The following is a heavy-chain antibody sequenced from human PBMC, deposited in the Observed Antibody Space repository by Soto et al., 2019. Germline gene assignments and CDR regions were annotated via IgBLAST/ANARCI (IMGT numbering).Heavy chain of an antibody. CDR2: INAHSGGT. D-gene: IGHD6-6*01. V-gene: IGHV1-2*02. CDR3: SKDLTRQLAYWLDP. CDR1: GFSFTGYY. Sequence: ASVKVSCKASGFSFTGYYIHWLRQAPGQGLEWMGWINAHSGGTEFAQKFQGRVTLTRDTSISTAYMTLSSLTSDDTAIYYCSKDLTRQLAYWLDPWGQGTKVTVSS. J-gene: IGHJ5*02.